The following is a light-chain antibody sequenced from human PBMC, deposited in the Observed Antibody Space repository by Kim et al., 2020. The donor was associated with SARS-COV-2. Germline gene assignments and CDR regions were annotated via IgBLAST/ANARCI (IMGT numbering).Light chain of an antibody. CDR1: SLRSYY. J-gene: IGLJ1*01. V-gene: IGLV3-19*01. CDR3: NSRASMGNLRV. Sequence: SSELTQDPAVSVALGQTVRITCQGDSLRSYYASWNKKKPGQAPELVIYVKNNRPPGTPARFSAPTQGTTASWTTLGAQAESGADYNFNSRASMGNLRVFG. CDR2: VKN.